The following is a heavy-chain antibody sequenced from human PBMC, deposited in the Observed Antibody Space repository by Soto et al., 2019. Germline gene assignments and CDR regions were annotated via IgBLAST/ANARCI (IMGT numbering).Heavy chain of an antibody. V-gene: IGHV1-69*13. D-gene: IGHD1-20*01. CDR1: GGTFSSYA. CDR3: ARARVTGTYFDY. CDR2: IIPIFGTA. Sequence: SVKVSFKASGGTFSSYAISWLRQAPGQGLEWMGGIIPIFGTANYAQKFQGRVTITADESTSTAYMELSSLRSEDTAVYYCARARVTGTYFDYWGQGTLVTVSS. J-gene: IGHJ4*02.